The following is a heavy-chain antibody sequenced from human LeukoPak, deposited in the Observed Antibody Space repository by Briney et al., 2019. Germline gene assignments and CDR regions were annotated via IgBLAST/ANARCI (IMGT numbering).Heavy chain of an antibody. CDR1: GFTFSSYA. D-gene: IGHD6-19*01. CDR3: ARDKASHIAVAGTSPAY. Sequence: GGSLRLSCAASGFTFSSYAMHWVRQAPGKGLEWVAVIWYDGSNKYYADSVKGRFTISRDNSKNTLYLQMNSLRAEDTAVYYCARDKASHIAVAGTSPAYWGQGTLVTVSS. V-gene: IGHV3-33*08. CDR2: IWYDGSNK. J-gene: IGHJ4*02.